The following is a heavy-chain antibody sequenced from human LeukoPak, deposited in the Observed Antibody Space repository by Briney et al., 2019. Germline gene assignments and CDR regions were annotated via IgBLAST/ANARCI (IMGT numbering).Heavy chain of an antibody. CDR3: ATTGGDIYYYYMDV. J-gene: IGHJ6*03. CDR2: IIPIFGTA. CDR1: GGTFSSYA. V-gene: IGHV1-69*06. D-gene: IGHD3-16*01. Sequence: ASVKVSCKASGGTFSSYAISWVRQAPGQGLEWMGGIIPIFGTANYAQKFQGRVTITADKSTSTAYMELSSLRSEDTAVYYCATTGGDIYYYYMDVWGKGTTVTISS.